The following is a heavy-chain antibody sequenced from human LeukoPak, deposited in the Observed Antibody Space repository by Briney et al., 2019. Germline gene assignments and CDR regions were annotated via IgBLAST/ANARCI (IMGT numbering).Heavy chain of an antibody. D-gene: IGHD2-2*01. V-gene: IGHV3-30-3*01. J-gene: IGHJ6*02. CDR1: GFTFSSYA. CDR2: ISYVGSKE. Sequence: GGSLRLSCAASGFTFSSYAMHWVRQAPGKGLGWVAVISYVGSKEYSTDSVKGRFTNSRDNSKNTLYLQMHSLRAEETAVYYCARVYCSSTSCYGMDVWGQGTTVTVSS. CDR3: ARVYCSSTSCYGMDV.